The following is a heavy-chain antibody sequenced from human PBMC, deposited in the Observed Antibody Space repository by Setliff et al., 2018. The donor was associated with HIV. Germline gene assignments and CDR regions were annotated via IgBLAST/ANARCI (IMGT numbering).Heavy chain of an antibody. CDR2: IYYSESTSGST. CDR1: GVSISSYF. Sequence: PSETLSLTCTVSGVSISSYFWSWIRQPPGKGLEWIGYIYYSESTSGSTNYNPSLKSRVTISLDTSKNQFSLNLSSVTAADTAVYYCASSLNGDSEPWYFDLWGRGTLVTVSS. CDR3: ASSLNGDSEPWYFDL. J-gene: IGHJ2*01. D-gene: IGHD2-15*01. V-gene: IGHV4-59*01.